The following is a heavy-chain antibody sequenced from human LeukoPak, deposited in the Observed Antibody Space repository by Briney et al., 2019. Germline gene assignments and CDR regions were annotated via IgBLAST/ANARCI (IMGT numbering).Heavy chain of an antibody. CDR3: AREGQGFGVVETLDY. V-gene: IGHV3-21*01. D-gene: IGHD3-3*01. CDR1: GFTFSSYS. CDR2: ISSSSSSYI. J-gene: IGHJ4*02. Sequence: GGSLRLSCAASGFTFSSYSMNWVRQAPGKGLEWVSSISSSSSSYIYYADSVKGRFTISRDNAKNSLYLQMNSLRAEDTAVYYCAREGQGFGVVETLDYWGQGTLVTVSS.